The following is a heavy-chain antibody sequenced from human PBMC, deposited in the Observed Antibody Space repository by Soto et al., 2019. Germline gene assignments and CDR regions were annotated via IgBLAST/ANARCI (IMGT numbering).Heavy chain of an antibody. CDR1: GYTLTELS. Sequence: APVKVSCKVSGYTLTELSMHWVRQAPGKGLEWMGGFDPEDGETIYAQKFQGRVTMTEDTSTDTAYMELSSLRAEDTAVYYCAKVERYSSSQPLIWGRGTLVTVSS. V-gene: IGHV1-24*01. CDR2: FDPEDGET. J-gene: IGHJ4*02. D-gene: IGHD6-13*01. CDR3: AKVERYSSSQPLI.